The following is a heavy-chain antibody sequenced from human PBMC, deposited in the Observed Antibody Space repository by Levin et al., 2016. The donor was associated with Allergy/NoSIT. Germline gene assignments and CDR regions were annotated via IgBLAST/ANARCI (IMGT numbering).Heavy chain of an antibody. V-gene: IGHV3-30*04. D-gene: IGHD2-8*02. J-gene: IGHJ4*02. CDR3: ARDPVVNVPDYFDY. Sequence: WIRQPPGKGLEWVAVISYEGSVQYYADSVKGRFTISRDNSDNTLHLQMNSLRAEDTAVYYCARDPVVNVPDYFDYWGQGTLVTVSS. CDR2: ISYEGSVQ.